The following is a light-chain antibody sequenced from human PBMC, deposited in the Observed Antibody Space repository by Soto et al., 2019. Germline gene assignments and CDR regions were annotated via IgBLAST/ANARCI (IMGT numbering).Light chain of an antibody. CDR3: QQYHNWPPLT. CDR2: GAS. J-gene: IGKJ4*01. Sequence: EIVMTQSPATLSVSPGERATLSCRASQSVSNYLAWYQQKPGQAPRLLIYGASTRATGIPARFSGGESETEFTLTISSLQSEDFAVYYCQQYHNWPPLTFGGGNKVEIK. CDR1: QSVSNY. V-gene: IGKV3-15*01.